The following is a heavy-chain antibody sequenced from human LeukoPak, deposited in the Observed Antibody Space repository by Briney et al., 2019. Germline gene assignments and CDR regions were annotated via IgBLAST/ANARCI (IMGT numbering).Heavy chain of an antibody. CDR1: GFTLSNYS. V-gene: IGHV3-21*01. CDR2: ISSSSRYI. CDR3: ALEMATINYFDY. D-gene: IGHD5-24*01. Sequence: GGSLRLSCAASGFTLSNYSMNWVRQAPGKGLEWVSSISSSSRYIYYADSVKGRFTISRDNAGNSLYLQLNSLRAEDTAVYYCALEMATINYFDYWGQGTLVTVSS. J-gene: IGHJ4*02.